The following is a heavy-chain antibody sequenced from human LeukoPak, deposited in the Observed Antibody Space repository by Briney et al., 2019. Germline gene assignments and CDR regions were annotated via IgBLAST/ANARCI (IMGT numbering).Heavy chain of an antibody. J-gene: IGHJ4*02. CDR3: AKRRADYYGSGRGLNYFDY. Sequence: PGGSLRLSCAASGFTFSDYAMSWVRQAPGKGLEWVSAIIGSGGITYYADSVKGRFTISRDNSKNTLYLQMNSLRAEDTAVYYCAKRRADYYGSGRGLNYFDYWGQGTLVTVSS. CDR1: GFTFSDYA. CDR2: IIGSGGIT. D-gene: IGHD3-10*01. V-gene: IGHV3-23*01.